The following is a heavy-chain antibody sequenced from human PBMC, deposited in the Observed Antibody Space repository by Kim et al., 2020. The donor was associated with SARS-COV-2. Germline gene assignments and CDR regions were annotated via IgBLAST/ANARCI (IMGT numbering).Heavy chain of an antibody. CDR3: TREPPTLVRGAGYFDL. J-gene: IGHJ2*01. Sequence: GSTKYNPSLKSRVTISVDTSKNHFSLKLSSVTAADTAVYYCTREPPTLVRGAGYFDLWGRGTLVTVSS. V-gene: IGHV4-61*03. D-gene: IGHD3-10*01. CDR2: GST.